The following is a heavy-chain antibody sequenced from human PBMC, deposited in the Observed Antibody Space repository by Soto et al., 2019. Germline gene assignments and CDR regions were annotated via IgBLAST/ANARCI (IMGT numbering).Heavy chain of an antibody. CDR3: ARQSYDYVWGSYSRIHFEY. CDR1: GYSFTGYW. D-gene: IGHD3-16*01. Sequence: GESLKISCNGSGYSFTGYWICWVRQMPWKGLEWMGIIYPGDSDTRYSPSFQGQVTISADKSIITAYLQLSTLKASDTAMYYWARQSYDYVWGSYSRIHFEYWGQGTLVSVSS. J-gene: IGHJ4*02. V-gene: IGHV5-51*01. CDR2: IYPGDSDT.